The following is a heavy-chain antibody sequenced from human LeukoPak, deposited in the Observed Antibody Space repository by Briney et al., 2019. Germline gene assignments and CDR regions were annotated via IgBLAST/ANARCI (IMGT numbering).Heavy chain of an antibody. CDR2: ITHDRGDT. CDR3: GTDIVVVPAPDY. Sequence: GGSLRLSCAASGFTFSNYGMHWVRQAPGKGLEWVAFITHDRGDTYYADSVKGRFTISRDNSKNTLYLQMNSPRAEDTAVYYCGTDIVVVPAPDYWGQGILVTVSS. J-gene: IGHJ4*02. D-gene: IGHD2-2*01. CDR1: GFTFSNYG. V-gene: IGHV3-30*02.